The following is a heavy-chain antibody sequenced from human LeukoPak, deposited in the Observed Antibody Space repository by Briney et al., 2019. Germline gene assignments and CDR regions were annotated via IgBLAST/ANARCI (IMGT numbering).Heavy chain of an antibody. Sequence: KPSETLSLTCAVYGGSFSGYYWSWIRQPPGKGLEWIGEINHSGSTNYNPSLKSRVTISVDTSKNQFSLKLSSVTAADTAAYYCARESMTTMVTGFDYWGQGTLVTVSS. CDR3: ARESMTTMVTGFDY. J-gene: IGHJ4*02. CDR2: INHSGST. CDR1: GGSFSGYY. V-gene: IGHV4-34*01. D-gene: IGHD4-23*01.